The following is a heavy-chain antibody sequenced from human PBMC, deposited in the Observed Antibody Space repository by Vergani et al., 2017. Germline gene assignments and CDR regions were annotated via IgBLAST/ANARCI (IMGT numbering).Heavy chain of an antibody. CDR2: IIPILGIE. J-gene: IGHJ6*03. CDR3: ARCITIFGVVMSNYYYYMDV. V-gene: IGHV1-69*04. D-gene: IGHD3-3*01. CDR1: GGTFSSYA. Sequence: QVQLVQSGAEVKKPGSSVKVSCKASGGTFSSYAISWVRQAPGQGVEWMGRIIPILGIENYAQKFQGRVTITADKSTSTAYMELSRLRSEDTAVYYCARCITIFGVVMSNYYYYMDVWGKGTTGTVSS.